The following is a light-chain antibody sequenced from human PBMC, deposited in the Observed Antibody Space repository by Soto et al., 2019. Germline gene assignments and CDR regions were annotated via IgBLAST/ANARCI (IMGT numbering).Light chain of an antibody. Sequence: EIVLTPSPGTLSLSPGERATLSCRASQNVRNIYLSWYQQHHGQAPRLLIYGTSTRATDIPDRFSGSGSGTDFTLTISRLEPEDFAVYYCQQYGSSPITFGQGTRLEIK. V-gene: IGKV3-20*01. CDR1: QNVRNIY. CDR2: GTS. CDR3: QQYGSSPIT. J-gene: IGKJ5*01.